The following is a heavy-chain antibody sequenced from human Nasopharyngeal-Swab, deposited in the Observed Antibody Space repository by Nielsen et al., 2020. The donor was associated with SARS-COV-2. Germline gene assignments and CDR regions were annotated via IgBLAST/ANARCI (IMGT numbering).Heavy chain of an antibody. CDR2: IYTSGTT. D-gene: IGHD3-10*01. CDR1: GGSISSGSYY. Sequence: SETLSPTCTVAGGSISSGSYYWSWIRQPAGKGLEWIGRIYTSGTTNYNPSLKSRVTISVDTSKNQFSLKLSSVTAADTAVYYCAREQIYYGSGSYYPNWFDPWGQGTLVTVSS. V-gene: IGHV4-61*02. J-gene: IGHJ5*02. CDR3: AREQIYYGSGSYYPNWFDP.